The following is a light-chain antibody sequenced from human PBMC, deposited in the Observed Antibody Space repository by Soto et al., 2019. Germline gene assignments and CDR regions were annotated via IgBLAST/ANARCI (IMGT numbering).Light chain of an antibody. CDR3: QQYETYSVGT. CDR1: QGLGHF. CDR2: HAS. V-gene: IGKV1-5*01. J-gene: IGKJ1*01. Sequence: DVLLTQSPSALSASLGDRVTITCQASQGLGHFLAWYQHKTGEAPRLLIYHASTLESGVPSRFGGSGSGTEFTLTISRLQPDDVATYYCQQYETYSVGTFGQGTKVEIK.